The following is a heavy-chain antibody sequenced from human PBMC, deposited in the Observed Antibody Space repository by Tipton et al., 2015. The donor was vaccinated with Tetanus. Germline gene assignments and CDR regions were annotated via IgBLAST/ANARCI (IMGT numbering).Heavy chain of an antibody. Sequence: VQLVQSGAEVKKPGETLKISCKGSGYSFTSYWIGWVRQMPGKGLEWMGIIYPGDSDTRYSPPFQGQVTISANRSISTAYLQWSSLKASDTAMYYCARHEREDRRDGYNVVLFHAFDIWGQGTMVTVSS. D-gene: IGHD5-24*01. V-gene: IGHV5-51*01. J-gene: IGHJ3*02. CDR2: IYPGDSDT. CDR1: GYSFTSYW. CDR3: ARHEREDRRDGYNVVLFHAFDI.